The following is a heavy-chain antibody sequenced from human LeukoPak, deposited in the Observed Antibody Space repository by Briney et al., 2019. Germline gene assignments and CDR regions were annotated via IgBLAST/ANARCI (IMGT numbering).Heavy chain of an antibody. CDR2: TYYRSKWYN. CDR1: GDSVSSNSAA. Sequence: SQTLSLTCAISGDSVSSNSAAWNWIRQSPSRGLEWLGRTYYRSKWYNDYAVSVKSRITINPDTSKNQFSLQLNSVTPEDTAVYYCAREGDDSGYALYYFDYWGQEPLVTVSS. CDR3: AREGDDSGYALYYFDY. D-gene: IGHD5-12*01. J-gene: IGHJ4*02. V-gene: IGHV6-1*01.